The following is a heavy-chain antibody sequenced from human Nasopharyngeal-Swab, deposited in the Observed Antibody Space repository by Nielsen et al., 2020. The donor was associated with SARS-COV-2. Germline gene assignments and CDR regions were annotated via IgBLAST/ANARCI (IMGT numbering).Heavy chain of an antibody. CDR3: AREEFGGYDSSGYAYSYYFDY. J-gene: IGHJ4*02. D-gene: IGHD3-22*01. CDR1: GFTFNTYS. V-gene: IGHV3-23*01. CDR2: INGGGSLT. Sequence: GESLKISCAASGFTFNTYSMTWVRQAPGKGLEWVSLINGGGSLTYYADPVKGRFTISRDNAKNTLYLQMNSLRAEGTAVYYYAREEFGGYDSSGYAYSYYFDYWGQGTLVTVSS.